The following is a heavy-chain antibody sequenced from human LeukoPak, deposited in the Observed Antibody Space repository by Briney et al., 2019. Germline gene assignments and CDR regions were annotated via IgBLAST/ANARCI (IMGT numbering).Heavy chain of an antibody. CDR1: GFTFSSYA. J-gene: IGHJ4*02. CDR3: AKLGDYGDYASFGY. V-gene: IGHV3-23*01. D-gene: IGHD4-17*01. Sequence: GGSLRLSCAASGFTFSSYAMSWVRQAPGKGLEWVSAISGSGGSTYYADSVKGRFTISRDNSKNTLYLQMNSLRAEDTAVYYRAKLGDYGDYASFGYWGQGTLVTVSS. CDR2: ISGSGGST.